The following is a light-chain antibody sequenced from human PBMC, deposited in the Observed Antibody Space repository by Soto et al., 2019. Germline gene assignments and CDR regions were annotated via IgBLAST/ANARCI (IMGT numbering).Light chain of an antibody. CDR1: SSDVGFYDY. CDR2: EVS. J-gene: IGLJ3*02. V-gene: IGLV2-14*01. Sequence: QSALTQPASVSGSPGQSITISCTGTSSDVGFYDYVSWYQQHPGKVPKLMIYEVSNRPSGVSNRFSGSKSGNTASLTISGLQAEDEADYYCNSYPSISTLVFGGGTKLTVL. CDR3: NSYPSISTLV.